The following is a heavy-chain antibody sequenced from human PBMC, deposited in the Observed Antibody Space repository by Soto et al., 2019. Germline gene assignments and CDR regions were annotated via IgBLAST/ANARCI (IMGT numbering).Heavy chain of an antibody. D-gene: IGHD5-12*01. CDR2: ISSSSSTI. Sequence: GGSLRLSCAASGFTFSSYSMNWVRQAPGKGLEWVSYISSSSSTIYYADSVKGRFTISRDNAKNSLYLQMNSLRDEDTAVYYCARDRNSGYDSRYYGMDVWGQGTTVTVSS. J-gene: IGHJ6*02. V-gene: IGHV3-48*02. CDR1: GFTFSSYS. CDR3: ARDRNSGYDSRYYGMDV.